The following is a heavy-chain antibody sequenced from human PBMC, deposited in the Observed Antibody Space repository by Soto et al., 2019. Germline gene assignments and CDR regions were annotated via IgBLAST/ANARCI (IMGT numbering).Heavy chain of an antibody. D-gene: IGHD2-15*01. V-gene: IGHV4-34*01. CDR3: ARGRHVVVVATTSFDY. Sequence: QVQLQQWGAGLLKPSETLSLTCAVYGGSFSGYYWSWIRQPPGKGLEWIGEINHSGSTNYNPSLKSRVTISVDTSKNQFSLKLSSVTAADTAVYYCARGRHVVVVATTSFDYWGQGTLVTVSS. J-gene: IGHJ4*02. CDR1: GGSFSGYY. CDR2: INHSGST.